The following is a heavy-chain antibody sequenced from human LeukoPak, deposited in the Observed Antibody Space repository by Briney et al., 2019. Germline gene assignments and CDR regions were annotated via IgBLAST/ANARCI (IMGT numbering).Heavy chain of an antibody. D-gene: IGHD3-22*01. CDR2: INPNSGGT. CDR3: ARDIRVLGGYGVSGYHFDY. Sequence: ASVKVSCKASAYTFTGYYMHCVRQAPGQGLEWMGWINPNSGGTNYAQKFQGRVTMTRDTSISKAYMELSRLRSDDTAVYYCARDIRVLGGYGVSGYHFDYWGQGTLVTVSS. V-gene: IGHV1-2*02. CDR1: AYTFTGYY. J-gene: IGHJ4*02.